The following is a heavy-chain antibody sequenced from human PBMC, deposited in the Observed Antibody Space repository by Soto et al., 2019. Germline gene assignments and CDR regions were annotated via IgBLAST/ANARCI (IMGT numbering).Heavy chain of an antibody. CDR2: INAGGGYT. D-gene: IGHD3-22*01. CDR3: ARVGDDYYDSSGYPFDP. V-gene: IGHV1-46*01. Sequence: ASVKLSCTASGYIFTNYYMHWVRQAPGQGLEWMGTINAGGGYTTYAQKLQGRVTMTTDTSTSTAYMELRSLRSDDTAGYYCARVGDDYYDSSGYPFDPWGQGTLVTVSS. CDR1: GYIFTNYY. J-gene: IGHJ5*02.